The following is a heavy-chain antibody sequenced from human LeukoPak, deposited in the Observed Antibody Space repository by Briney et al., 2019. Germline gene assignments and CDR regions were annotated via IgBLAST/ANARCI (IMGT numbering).Heavy chain of an antibody. Sequence: PGGSLRLSCAASGFTFSGSVIHWVRQASGNGLEWVDRIRGKTHSYATAYAASVKGRFTISRDDSKNTAYLQMNSLKTEDTAVYFCSIAYSNYDYWGQGTLVTVSS. V-gene: IGHV3-73*01. CDR1: GFTFSGSV. CDR2: IRGKTHSYAT. J-gene: IGHJ4*02. D-gene: IGHD6-13*01. CDR3: SIAYSNYDY.